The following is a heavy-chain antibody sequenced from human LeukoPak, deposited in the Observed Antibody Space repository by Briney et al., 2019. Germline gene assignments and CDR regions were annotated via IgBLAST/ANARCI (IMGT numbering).Heavy chain of an antibody. D-gene: IGHD3-10*01. CDR3: ARGAAHGSGSYYTD. V-gene: IGHV4-34*01. J-gene: IGHJ4*02. Sequence: NPSETLSLTCAVYGGSFSGYYWSWIRQPPGKGLEWIGEINHSGSTNYNPSLKSRVTISVDTSKNQFSLKLSSVTAADTAVYYCARGAAHGSGSYYTDWGQGTLVTVSS. CDR1: GGSFSGYY. CDR2: INHSGST.